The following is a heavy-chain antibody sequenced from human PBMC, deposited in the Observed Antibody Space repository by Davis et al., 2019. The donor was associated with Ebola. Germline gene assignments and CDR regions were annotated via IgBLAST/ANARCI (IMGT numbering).Heavy chain of an antibody. CDR1: GFTFSSYA. CDR3: ARGLSYYYYYMDV. Sequence: PGGSLRLSCAASGFTFSSYAMSWVRQAPGKGLEWVSAISGSGGSTYYADSVKGRFTISRDNSKNTLYLQMNSLRAEDTAVYYCARGLSYYYYYMDVWGKGTTVTVSS. V-gene: IGHV3-23*01. J-gene: IGHJ6*03. CDR2: ISGSGGST. D-gene: IGHD3-16*01.